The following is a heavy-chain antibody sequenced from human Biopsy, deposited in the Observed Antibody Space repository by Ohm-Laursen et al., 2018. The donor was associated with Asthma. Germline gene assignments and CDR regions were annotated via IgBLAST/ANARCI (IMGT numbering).Heavy chain of an antibody. Sequence: RSLRLSCSASGFTFGDYWMSWVRQVPGKGLEWVAVISYDGSSIYYADSVKGRFTISRDNSKNTLSLQMNSLTAEDTAVYYCAREGVAGTHIEDWGQGTLVTVSS. CDR3: AREGVAGTHIED. J-gene: IGHJ4*02. CDR2: ISYDGSSI. V-gene: IGHV3-30-3*01. CDR1: GFTFGDYW. D-gene: IGHD6-19*01.